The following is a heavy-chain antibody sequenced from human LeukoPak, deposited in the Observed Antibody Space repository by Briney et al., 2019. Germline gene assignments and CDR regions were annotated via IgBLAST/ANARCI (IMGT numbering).Heavy chain of an antibody. CDR2: ISGSGVDT. D-gene: IGHD6-13*01. CDR1: GFTFSSYA. J-gene: IGHJ4*02. V-gene: IGHV3-23*01. CDR3: AKGTGRNSSIAASGT. Sequence: GGSLRLSCAASGFTFSSYAMNWVRQAPGKGLEWVSSISGSGVDTYYADSVKGRFTISRDNSKNTLYLQVTSLRADDTAVYYCAKGTGRNSSIAASGTWGQGTLVTVSS.